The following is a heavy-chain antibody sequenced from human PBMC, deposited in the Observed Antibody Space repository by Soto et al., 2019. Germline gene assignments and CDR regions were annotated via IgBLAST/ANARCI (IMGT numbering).Heavy chain of an antibody. CDR3: ARYLVGGNTGFYYVMDV. CDR1: GYTLSDYY. V-gene: IGHV1-46*01. Sequence: QVQLLQSGTEVKKPGASVTVSCKASGYTLSDYYMHWVRQVPGQGLEWVGIINPNVGSTSFAQSFQGRVNVTRDTSTSTVYMELSSLRFEDTAVYYCARYLVGGNTGFYYVMDVWGQGTTVTVSS. D-gene: IGHD2-15*01. CDR2: INPNVGST. J-gene: IGHJ6*02.